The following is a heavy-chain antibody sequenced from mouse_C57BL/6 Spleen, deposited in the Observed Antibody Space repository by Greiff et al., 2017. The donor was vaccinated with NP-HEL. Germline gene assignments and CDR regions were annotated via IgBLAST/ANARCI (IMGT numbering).Heavy chain of an antibody. V-gene: IGHV8-12*01. CDR3: ARSITTVVDYYAMDY. Sequence: VKLVESGPGILQSSQTLSLTCSFSGFSLSTSGMGVSWIRQPSGKGLEWLAHIYWDDDKRYNPSLKSRLTISKDTSRNQVFLKITSVDTADTATYYCARSITTVVDYYAMDYWGQGTSVTVSS. CDR1: GFSLSTSGMG. J-gene: IGHJ4*01. CDR2: IYWDDDK. D-gene: IGHD1-1*01.